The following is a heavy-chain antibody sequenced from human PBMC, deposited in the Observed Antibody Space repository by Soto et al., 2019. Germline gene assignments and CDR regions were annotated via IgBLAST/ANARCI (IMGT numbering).Heavy chain of an antibody. J-gene: IGHJ4*02. CDR3: ARLVGATDFLFDY. CDR1: GGSISSYY. Sequence: SETLSLTCTVSGGSISSYYWSWIRQPPGKGLEWIGYIYYSGSTNYNPSLKSRVTISVDTSKNQFSLKLSSVTAADTAVYYCARLVGATDFLFDYWGQGTLVTVSS. V-gene: IGHV4-59*01. CDR2: IYYSGST. D-gene: IGHD1-26*01.